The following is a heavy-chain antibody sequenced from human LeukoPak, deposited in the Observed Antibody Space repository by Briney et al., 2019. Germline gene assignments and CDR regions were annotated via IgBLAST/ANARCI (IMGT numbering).Heavy chain of an antibody. CDR3: ASSLAVAGPRDY. V-gene: IGHV1-46*01. Sequence: ASVKVSCKASGYTFTSYYMHWVRQAPGQGLEWMGIINPSGGSTGYAQKFQDRVTMTRDTSTSTVYMELSSLRSEDTAVYYCASSLAVAGPRDYWGQGTLVTVSS. J-gene: IGHJ4*02. CDR2: INPSGGST. CDR1: GYTFTSYY. D-gene: IGHD6-19*01.